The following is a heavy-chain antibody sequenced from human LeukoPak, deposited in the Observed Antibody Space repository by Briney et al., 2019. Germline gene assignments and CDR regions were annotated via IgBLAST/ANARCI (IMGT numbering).Heavy chain of an antibody. CDR1: GGFVSRHY. CDR2: IHFSGST. V-gene: IGHV4-59*02. Sequence: PSETLSLTCTVSGGFVSRHYWSWIRQPPGKGLEWIGYIHFSGSTNYSPSLKSRVTMSVDTSENQISLKLSSVTAADTAVYYCARGNGWYYYWGQGTLVTVSS. J-gene: IGHJ4*02. CDR3: ARGNGWYYY. D-gene: IGHD6-19*01.